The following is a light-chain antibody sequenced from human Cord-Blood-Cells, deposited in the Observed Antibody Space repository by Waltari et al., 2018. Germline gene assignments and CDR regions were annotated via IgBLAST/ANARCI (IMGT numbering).Light chain of an antibody. CDR3: QAWDSSTVV. CDR1: RLGDKY. Sequence: SYELTQPPSVSVSPGQRASITGCGGRLGDKYACWYQQKPGQSPVLVIYQDSKRPSGIPERFSGSNSGNTATLTISGPQAMDEADYYCQAWDSSTVVFGGGTKLTVL. V-gene: IGLV3-1*01. CDR2: QDS. J-gene: IGLJ2*01.